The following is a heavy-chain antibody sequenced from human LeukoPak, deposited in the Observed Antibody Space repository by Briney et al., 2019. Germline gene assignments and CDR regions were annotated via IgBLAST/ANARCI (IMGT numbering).Heavy chain of an antibody. CDR2: TRSEVRGGTN. Sequence: GGSLTLSCIPSGFSFCDSTLNWVRQPPGEGLEWGGLTRSEVRGGTNDYAASVKGRFTISRDAPKSIAYLQMHMLTTEDTAVYFCSRGLSGSKYYFDFWGQGTLVTVSS. J-gene: IGHJ4*02. D-gene: IGHD1-20*01. CDR3: SRGLSGSKYYFDF. V-gene: IGHV3-49*04. CDR1: GFSFCDST.